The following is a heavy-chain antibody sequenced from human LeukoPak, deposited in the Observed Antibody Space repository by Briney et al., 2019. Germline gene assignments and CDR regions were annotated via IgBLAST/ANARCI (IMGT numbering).Heavy chain of an antibody. Sequence: KPSETLSLTCTVSGGSISSYYWSWIRQPAGKGLEWIGRIYTSGSTNYNPSLKSRVTMSVDTSKNQFSLKLSSVTAADTAVYYCARDIYCDVRNWFDPWGQGTLVTVSS. CDR3: ARDIYCDVRNWFDP. CDR2: IYTSGST. J-gene: IGHJ5*02. V-gene: IGHV4-4*07. D-gene: IGHD4-17*01. CDR1: GGSISSYY.